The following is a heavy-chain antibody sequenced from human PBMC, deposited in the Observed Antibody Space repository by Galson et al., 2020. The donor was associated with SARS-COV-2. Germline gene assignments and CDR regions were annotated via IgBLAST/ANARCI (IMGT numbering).Heavy chain of an antibody. CDR3: ARVSGAYYDFWSGYASFDY. CDR1: GYTFTSYG. D-gene: IGHD3-3*01. CDR2: ISAYNGNT. Sequence: ASVQVSCKASGYTFTSYGISWVRQAPGQGLEWMGWISAYNGNTNYAQKLQGRVTMTTDTSTSTAYMELRSLRSDDTAVYYCARVSGAYYDFWSGYASFDYWGQGTLVTVSS. V-gene: IGHV1-18*01. J-gene: IGHJ4*02.